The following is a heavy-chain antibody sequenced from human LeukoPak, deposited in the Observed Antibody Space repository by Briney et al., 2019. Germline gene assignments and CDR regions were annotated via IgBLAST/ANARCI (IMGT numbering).Heavy chain of an antibody. J-gene: IGHJ4*02. Sequence: GGTLRLSCAASGFTFSSYGMSWVRQAPGKGLEWVSAISGSGGSTYYADSVKGRFTISRDNSKNTLYLQMNSLRAEDTAVYYCAKETPYSSGWSWSDYWGQGTLVTVSS. D-gene: IGHD6-19*01. CDR1: GFTFSSYG. CDR3: AKETPYSSGWSWSDY. CDR2: ISGSGGST. V-gene: IGHV3-23*01.